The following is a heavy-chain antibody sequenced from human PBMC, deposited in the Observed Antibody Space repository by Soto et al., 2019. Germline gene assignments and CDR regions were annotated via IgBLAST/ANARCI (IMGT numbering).Heavy chain of an antibody. Sequence: SETLSLTCTVSGGSISTYYWNWIRQSPGNKLEWIGYIYYSGSTNYNPSLKSRVTMSVDTSKNEFSLKLSSVTAADTAVYYCARAPGIIGTTDYFEYWGQGTPGTVSS. CDR1: GGSISTYY. J-gene: IGHJ4*02. V-gene: IGHV4-59*01. CDR2: IYYSGST. CDR3: ARAPGIIGTTDYFEY. D-gene: IGHD1-7*01.